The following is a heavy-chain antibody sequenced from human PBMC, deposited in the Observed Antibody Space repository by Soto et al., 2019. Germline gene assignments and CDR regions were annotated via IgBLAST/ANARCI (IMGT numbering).Heavy chain of an antibody. V-gene: IGHV3-48*04. J-gene: IGHJ6*02. Sequence: GTLRLSCAAFGFKISSSSMNWVRQAPGRGLEWVAYLSTSGSTMYYADSVKGRFTISRDNAKNSLFLQMNSLRAEDTAVYYCARENSPAGLDVWGQGTTVTVSS. D-gene: IGHD6-13*01. CDR3: ARENSPAGLDV. CDR1: GFKISSSS. CDR2: LSTSGSTM.